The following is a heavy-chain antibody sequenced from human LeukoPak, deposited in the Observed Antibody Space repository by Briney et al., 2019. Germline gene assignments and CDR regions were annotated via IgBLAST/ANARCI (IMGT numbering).Heavy chain of an antibody. Sequence: ASVKVSCKASGYTFTGYYMHWVRQAPGQGLEWMGWINPNSGGTNYAQKFQGRVTMTRDTSISTAYMELSRLRSDDTAVYYCARINCSSTRCYAEDNWFDPWGQGTLVTVSS. CDR2: INPNSGGT. CDR3: ARINCSSTRCYAEDNWFDP. J-gene: IGHJ5*02. D-gene: IGHD2-2*01. V-gene: IGHV1-2*02. CDR1: GYTFTGYY.